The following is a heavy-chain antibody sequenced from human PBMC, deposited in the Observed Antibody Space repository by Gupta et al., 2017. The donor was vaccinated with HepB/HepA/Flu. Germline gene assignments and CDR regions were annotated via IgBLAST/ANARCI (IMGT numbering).Heavy chain of an antibody. CDR3: ARGYDTSGFRNYFDY. Sequence: QLQLQESGPGLVKPSETLSLTCTVSGGSISSSSNYWGWIRQPPGKGLEWIGSIYYSGYTYHSPSLRSRVTISADTSRNQFSLKLSSVTAADTAVYYCARGYDTSGFRNYFDYWGQGTLGTVSS. J-gene: IGHJ4*02. CDR2: IYYSGYT. CDR1: GGSISSSSNY. D-gene: IGHD3-22*01. V-gene: IGHV4-39*01.